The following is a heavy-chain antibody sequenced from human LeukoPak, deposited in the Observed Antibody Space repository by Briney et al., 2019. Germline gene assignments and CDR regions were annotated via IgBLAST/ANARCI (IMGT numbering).Heavy chain of an antibody. Sequence: SETLSLTCAVYGGSFSGYYWSWIRQPPGKGLEWIGEINHSGSTNYNPSLKSRVTISVDTSKNQFSLKLSSVTAADTAVYYCARANIVVVPARVGWLDPWGQGTLVTVSS. V-gene: IGHV4-34*01. CDR3: ARANIVVVPARVGWLDP. CDR1: GGSFSGYY. CDR2: INHSGST. D-gene: IGHD2-2*01. J-gene: IGHJ5*02.